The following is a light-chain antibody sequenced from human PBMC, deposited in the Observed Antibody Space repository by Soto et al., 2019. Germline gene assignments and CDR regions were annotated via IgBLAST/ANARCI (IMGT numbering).Light chain of an antibody. V-gene: IGKV3-11*01. CDR2: DAS. J-gene: IGKJ1*01. CDR1: QSVSSY. Sequence: EIVLTQSPATLSLSPGERATLSCRASQSVSSYLAWYQQKPGQAPRLLIYDASNRATGIPARFSGSGSGTDFTLTIRSLEPEDFAVYYCQQRSNWPTLGQGTKVEIK. CDR3: QQRSNWPT.